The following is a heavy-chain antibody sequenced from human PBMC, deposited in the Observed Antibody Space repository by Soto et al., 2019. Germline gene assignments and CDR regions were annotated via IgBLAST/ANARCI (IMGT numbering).Heavy chain of an antibody. V-gene: IGHV4-31*03. D-gene: IGHD3-10*01. CDR3: AREGYYYGSGSYYNWFDP. Sequence: QVQLQESGPGLVKPSQTLSLTCTVSGGSISSGGYYWSWIHQHPGKGLEWIGYIYYSGSTYYNPSLKSRVTISVDTSKNQFSLKLSSVTAADTAVYYCAREGYYYGSGSYYNWFDPWGQGTLVTVSS. CDR1: GGSISSGGYY. CDR2: IYYSGST. J-gene: IGHJ5*02.